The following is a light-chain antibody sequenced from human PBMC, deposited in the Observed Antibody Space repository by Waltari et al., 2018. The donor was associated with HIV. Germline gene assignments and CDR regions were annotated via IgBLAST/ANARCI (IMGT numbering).Light chain of an antibody. CDR3: LQTDSMPLT. V-gene: IGKV1-39*01. Sequence: DIKMTQPQSSRSASVGARVTITCRAGQNIHTFLNWYQQQPGSAPKLLIFGASRLPSGVPSRFSGSGSETDFTLTIDNLQVEDFATYYCLQTDSMPLTFGPGTKVD. J-gene: IGKJ3*01. CDR2: GAS. CDR1: QNIHTF.